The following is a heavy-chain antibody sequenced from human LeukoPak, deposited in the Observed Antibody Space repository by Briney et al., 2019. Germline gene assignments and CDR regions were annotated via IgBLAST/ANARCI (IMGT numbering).Heavy chain of an antibody. CDR1: GFTFSSYS. CDR3: ASLYYYDSSGYYPHFDY. Sequence: GGSLRLSCAASGFTFSSYSMNWVRHAPGKGLEWVSSISSSSSYIYYADSVRGRFTISRDNAKNPLYLQMNSLRAEDTAVYYCASLYYYDSSGYYPHFDYWGQGTLVTVSS. CDR2: ISSSSSYI. D-gene: IGHD3-22*01. V-gene: IGHV3-21*01. J-gene: IGHJ4*02.